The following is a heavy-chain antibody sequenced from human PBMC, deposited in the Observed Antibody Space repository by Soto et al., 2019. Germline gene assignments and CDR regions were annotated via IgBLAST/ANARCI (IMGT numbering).Heavy chain of an antibody. Sequence: PGGSLRLSCAASGFTFHKYWMNWVRQAPGKGLEWVANIKREDGSEKNYVDSVKGRFTISRDNAKNSLYLQMTSLRAEDTAVYYCVVVVLRRRYRCFDFWGQGTMVTVSS. CDR1: GFTFHKYW. CDR2: IKREDGSEK. D-gene: IGHD2-2*01. CDR3: VVVVLRRRYRCFDF. J-gene: IGHJ4*03. V-gene: IGHV3-7*01.